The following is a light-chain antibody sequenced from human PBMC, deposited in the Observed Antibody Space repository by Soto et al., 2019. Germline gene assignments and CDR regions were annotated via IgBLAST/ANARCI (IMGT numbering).Light chain of an antibody. J-gene: IGKJ2*01. CDR1: QSISSY. CDR3: QQSYSTPYT. CDR2: AAS. Sequence: DIQMTQSPSSLSASVGDRVTITCRASQSISSYLNWFQLKPGKAPKLLIYAASTLQSGVPSRFSGSGSGTDFTLTISSLQPEDFATYYCQQSYSTPYTFGQGTKPEIK. V-gene: IGKV1-39*01.